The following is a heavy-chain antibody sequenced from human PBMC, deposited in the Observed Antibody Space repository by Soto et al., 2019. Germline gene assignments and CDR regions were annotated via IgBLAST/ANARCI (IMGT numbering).Heavy chain of an antibody. CDR2: IYYSGST. Sequence: QVQLQESGPGLVKPSQTLSLTCTVSGGSISSGDYYWSWIRQPPGKGLEWIGYIYYSGSTHYNPSLKSRVTISVDTSTNQFSLKLSSVTAADTAVYYCARERPDGARLDPWGQGTLGTVSS. D-gene: IGHD6-6*01. CDR3: ARERPDGARLDP. CDR1: GGSISSGDYY. V-gene: IGHV4-30-4*01. J-gene: IGHJ5*02.